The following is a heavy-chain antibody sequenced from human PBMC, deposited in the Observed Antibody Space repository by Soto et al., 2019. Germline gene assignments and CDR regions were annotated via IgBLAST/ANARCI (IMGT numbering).Heavy chain of an antibody. V-gene: IGHV1-18*01. J-gene: IGHJ4*02. Sequence: GASLKVSCKASGYTFTSYGISWVRQAPGQGLEWMGWISAYNGNTNYAQKLQGRVTMTTDTSTSTAYMELRSLRSDDTAVYYCARDYYDSSGYTFDYWGQGTLVTVSS. CDR1: GYTFTSYG. D-gene: IGHD3-22*01. CDR3: ARDYYDSSGYTFDY. CDR2: ISAYNGNT.